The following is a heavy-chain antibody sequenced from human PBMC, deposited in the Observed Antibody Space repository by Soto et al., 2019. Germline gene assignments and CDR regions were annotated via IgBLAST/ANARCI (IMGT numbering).Heavy chain of an antibody. CDR2: IYYSGST. J-gene: IGHJ4*02. CDR1: GGSISSGDYY. D-gene: IGHD6-13*01. V-gene: IGHV4-30-4*01. CDR3: ARDPSAAAGKAAFDY. Sequence: SETLSLTCTVSGGSISSGDYYWSWIRQPPGKGLEWIGYIYYSGSTYYNPSLKSRVTISVDTSKNQFSLKLSPVTAADTAVYYCARDPSAAAGKAAFDYWGQGTLVTVSS.